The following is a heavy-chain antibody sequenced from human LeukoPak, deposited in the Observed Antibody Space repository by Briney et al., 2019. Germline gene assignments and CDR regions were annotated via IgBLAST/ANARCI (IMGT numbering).Heavy chain of an antibody. CDR3: AIYHSGGYTSYFDY. J-gene: IGHJ4*02. CDR1: GYSISSGYY. CDR2: IYHSGST. D-gene: IGHD3-22*01. V-gene: IGHV4-38-2*02. Sequence: PSETLSLTCTVSGYSISSGYYWGWIRQPPGKGLEWIGSIYHSGSTYYNPSLKSRVTISVDKSKNQFSLKLTSVTAADTAVYYCAIYHSGGYTSYFDYWGQGSLVTVSS.